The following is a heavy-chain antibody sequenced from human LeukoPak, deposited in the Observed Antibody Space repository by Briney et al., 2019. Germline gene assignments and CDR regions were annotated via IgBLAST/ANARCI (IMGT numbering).Heavy chain of an antibody. Sequence: PSQTLSLTCTVSGGSISSGDYYWSWIRQPPGKGLEWIGYIYYRGSTYYNPSLKSRVTISVDTSKNQFSLKLSSVTAADTAVYYCARGNSGSYYEGAFDYWGQGTLVTVSS. J-gene: IGHJ4*02. CDR3: ARGNSGSYYEGAFDY. CDR1: GGSISSGDYY. D-gene: IGHD1-26*01. V-gene: IGHV4-30-4*01. CDR2: IYYRGST.